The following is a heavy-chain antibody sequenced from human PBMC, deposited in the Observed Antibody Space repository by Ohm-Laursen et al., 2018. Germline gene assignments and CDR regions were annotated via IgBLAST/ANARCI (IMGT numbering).Heavy chain of an antibody. CDR1: GFTFSNYW. D-gene: IGHD5-18*01. J-gene: IGHJ6*02. Sequence: SLRLSCTASGFTFSNYWMSWVRQTPGKGLEWVANIKQDGGEKNFADSVKGRFTISRDNAKNSLYLQMNSLKTEDTAVYYCTRDTGYSYGQNPVYYYYYGMDVWGQGTTVTVSS. CDR2: IKQDGGEK. CDR3: TRDTGYSYGQNPVYYYYYGMDV. V-gene: IGHV3-7*03.